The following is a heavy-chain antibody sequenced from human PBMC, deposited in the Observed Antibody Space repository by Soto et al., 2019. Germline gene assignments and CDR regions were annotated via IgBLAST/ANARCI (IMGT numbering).Heavy chain of an antibody. CDR3: ASRAYGGNSGVPYYYGMDV. Sequence: ASVKVSCKASGGTFSSYAISWVRQAPGQGLEWMGGIIPIFGTANYAQKFQGRVTITADESTSTAYMELSSLRSEDTAVYYCASRAYGGNSGVPYYYGMDVWGQGTTVTVSS. J-gene: IGHJ6*02. V-gene: IGHV1-69*13. CDR1: GGTFSSYA. CDR2: IIPIFGTA. D-gene: IGHD4-4*01.